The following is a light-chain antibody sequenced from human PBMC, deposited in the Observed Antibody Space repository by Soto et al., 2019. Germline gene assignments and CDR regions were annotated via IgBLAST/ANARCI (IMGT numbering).Light chain of an antibody. Sequence: EIVLTQSPGTLSLSPGERATLSCRASQSVTSNYLAWYQQKPGQAPRLLISGASSRAAGISDKFSGSGSGTDFTLTISRLEPEDFAVYYCQQYGSSGTFGQGTKVEIK. CDR1: QSVTSNY. CDR2: GAS. CDR3: QQYGSSGT. J-gene: IGKJ1*01. V-gene: IGKV3-20*01.